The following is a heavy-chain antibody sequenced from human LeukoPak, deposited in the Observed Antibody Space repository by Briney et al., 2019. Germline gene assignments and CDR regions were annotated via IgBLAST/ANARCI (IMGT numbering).Heavy chain of an antibody. D-gene: IGHD3-22*01. J-gene: IGHJ6*02. Sequence: PGGSLRLSCAASGFTFSSYSMNWVRQAPGKGLEWVSYISSSSSTIYYADSVKGRFTISRDNAKNSLYLQMNSLRAEDTAVYYCARDKENDSSGPHYGMDVWGQGTTVTVSS. CDR3: ARDKENDSSGPHYGMDV. CDR1: GFTFSSYS. V-gene: IGHV3-48*04. CDR2: ISSSSSTI.